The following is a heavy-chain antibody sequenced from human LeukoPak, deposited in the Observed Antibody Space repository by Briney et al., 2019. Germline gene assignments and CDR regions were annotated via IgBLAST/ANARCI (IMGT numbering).Heavy chain of an antibody. CDR2: FNPADSNT. D-gene: IGHD1-1*01. CDR1: GYSFTNYW. J-gene: IGHJ4*02. Sequence: GESLKISCKGSGYSFTNYWIAWVRQMPGKGLEWMGNFNPADSNTRYSPPFQGQVTFSADKSISTAYMQWSSLEASDSAMYYCARHYSYHWFGYWGQGTLVTVSS. V-gene: IGHV5-51*01. CDR3: ARHYSYHWFGY.